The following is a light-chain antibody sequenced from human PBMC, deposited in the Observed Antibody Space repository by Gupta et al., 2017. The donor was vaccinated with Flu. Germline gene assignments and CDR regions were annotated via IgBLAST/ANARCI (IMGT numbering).Light chain of an antibody. CDR1: SSGIGSYNI. CDR3: CSYAGSSTYV. Sequence: QSALTQHASVSGSPGQSINISCTGTSSGIGSYNIVSWYQQHPGQAPKLIIYEGTQRPSGVSNRCSGSKSGNTASLTISGLQTEDEADYYCCSYAGSSTYVFGTGTKVTVL. V-gene: IGLV2-23*01. J-gene: IGLJ1*01. CDR2: EGT.